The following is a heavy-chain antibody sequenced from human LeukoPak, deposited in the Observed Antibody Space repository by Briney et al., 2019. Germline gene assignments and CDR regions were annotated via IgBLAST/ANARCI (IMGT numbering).Heavy chain of an antibody. Sequence: GGPLRLSCAASGFTFSTYSMNWVRQAPGKGLEWVSYISYSSSAIYYADSVKGRFTISRDNAKNSLYLRMNSLRDEDTAVYYCARDSYGSSGYYYVSDYWGQGTLVTVSS. CDR2: ISYSSSAI. J-gene: IGHJ4*02. CDR1: GFTFSTYS. D-gene: IGHD3-22*01. V-gene: IGHV3-48*02. CDR3: ARDSYGSSGYYYVSDY.